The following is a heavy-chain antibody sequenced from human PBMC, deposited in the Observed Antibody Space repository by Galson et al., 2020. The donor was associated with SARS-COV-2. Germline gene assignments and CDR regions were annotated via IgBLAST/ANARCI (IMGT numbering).Heavy chain of an antibody. V-gene: IGHV1-24*01. Sequence: ASVKVSCKVSGYTLTEFSMHWVRQAPGKGLEWMGGFDPEDGDTIYAQKFQGRVTMTGDTSTDTAYMELSSLRSEDTAVYYCATSPPYYYDSSGYLYNWFDPWGQGTLVTVSS. D-gene: IGHD3-22*01. CDR2: FDPEDGDT. CDR3: ATSPPYYYDSSGYLYNWFDP. CDR1: GYTLTEFS. J-gene: IGHJ5*02.